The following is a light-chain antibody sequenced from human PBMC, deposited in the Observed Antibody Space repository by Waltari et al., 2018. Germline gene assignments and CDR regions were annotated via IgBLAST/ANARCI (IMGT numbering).Light chain of an antibody. CDR2: EVN. CDR3: SSYAVSNNLL. J-gene: IGLJ2*01. CDR1: SRDVGGYKY. V-gene: IGLV2-8*01. Sequence: QSALTQPPSASGSPGQSVTISCTGTSRDVGGYKYVSWYQQHPGKAPRLIIYEVNRRPSGFPERCSGSKSGNTASLTVSGLQAEDEADYYCSSYAVSNNLLFGGGTKLTVL.